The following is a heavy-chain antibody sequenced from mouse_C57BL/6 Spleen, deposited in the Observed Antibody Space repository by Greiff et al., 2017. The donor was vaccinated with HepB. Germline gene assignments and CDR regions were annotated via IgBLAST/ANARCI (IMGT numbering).Heavy chain of an antibody. CDR1: GFTFSSYG. J-gene: IGHJ1*03. D-gene: IGHD1-1*01. Sequence: EVMLVESGGDLVKPGGSLKLSCAASGFTFSSYGMSWVRQTPDKRLEWVATISSGGSYTYYPDSVKGRFTISRDNAKNTLYLQMSRLKSEDTAMYYCARQDYYGSSYRYFDVWGTGTTVTVSS. CDR2: ISSGGSYT. CDR3: ARQDYYGSSYRYFDV. V-gene: IGHV5-6*01.